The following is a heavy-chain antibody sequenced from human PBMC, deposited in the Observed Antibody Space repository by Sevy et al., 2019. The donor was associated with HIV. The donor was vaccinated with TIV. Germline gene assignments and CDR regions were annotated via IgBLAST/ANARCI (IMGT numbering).Heavy chain of an antibody. CDR2: IKSKTDGGKT. CDR1: GFTFSNTW. J-gene: IGHJ4*02. Sequence: GGSLRLSCAGSGFTFSNTWMSWVRQAPGKGLEWIGRIKSKTDGGKTDYAAPVKGRFSISRADSKNTLYLQMNSLKTEDTAVYNCTTQWFWGQGTLVTVSS. D-gene: IGHD3-22*01. V-gene: IGHV3-15*01. CDR3: TTQWF.